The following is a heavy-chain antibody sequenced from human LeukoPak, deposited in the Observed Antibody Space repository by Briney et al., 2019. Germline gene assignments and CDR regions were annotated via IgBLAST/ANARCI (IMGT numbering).Heavy chain of an antibody. CDR2: IRSKANSYAT. CDR1: GFTFSGSA. J-gene: IGHJ3*02. Sequence: PGGSLRLSCAASGFTFSGSAMHWVRQASGKGLEWVGRIRSKANSYATAYAASVKGRFTISRDDSKNTAYLQMNSLKTEDAAVYYCTNRLSIAALDAFDIWGQGTMVTVSS. V-gene: IGHV3-73*01. CDR3: TNRLSIAALDAFDI. D-gene: IGHD6-6*01.